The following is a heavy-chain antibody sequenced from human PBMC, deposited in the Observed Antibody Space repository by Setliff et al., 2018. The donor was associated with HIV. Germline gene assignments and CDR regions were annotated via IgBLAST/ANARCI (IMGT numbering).Heavy chain of an antibody. V-gene: IGHV4-31*03. D-gene: IGHD3-22*01. CDR2: ISYNGIT. Sequence: PSETLSLTCTVSGGSITSGGDSWSWIRQHPGKGLKWIGYISYNGITYYDPSLKSRLTMSVDTSNNQFSLRLSSATAADTAVYYCARVLGVRRDYYDSSAPLRAAFDIWGQGTMVTVS. CDR1: GGSITSGGDS. CDR3: ARVLGVRRDYYDSSAPLRAAFDI. J-gene: IGHJ3*02.